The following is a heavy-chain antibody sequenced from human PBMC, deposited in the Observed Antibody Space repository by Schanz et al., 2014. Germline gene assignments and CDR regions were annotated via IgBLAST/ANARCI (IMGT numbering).Heavy chain of an antibody. Sequence: QVQLLQSGAEVKKPGASMKVSCKASGYTFTTYYMLWVRQAPGQGLEWMGWIITSNGNTNYIQKFQGRVAMTTDTATSTVYMELSSLRSEDTAVYYCARAGRDAAAGGNFWGQGTLVTVSS. CDR1: GYTFTTYY. V-gene: IGHV1-46*03. J-gene: IGHJ4*01. CDR3: ARAGRDAAAGGNF. D-gene: IGHD6-13*01. CDR2: IITSNGNT.